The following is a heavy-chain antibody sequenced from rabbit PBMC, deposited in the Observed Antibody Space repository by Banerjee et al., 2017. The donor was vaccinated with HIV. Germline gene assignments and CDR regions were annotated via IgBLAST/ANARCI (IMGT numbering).Heavy chain of an antibody. V-gene: IGHV1S40*01. CDR3: ARSPYATSGYDL. D-gene: IGHD3-1*01. CDR1: GFSFSSNYW. J-gene: IGHJ6*01. CDR2: INTGSGDT. Sequence: QSLEESGGDLVKPGASLTLTCTASGFSFSSNYWICWVRQAPGKGLEWIACINTGSGDTVYATWAKGRFTISKTSSTTVTLQVTSLTAADTATYFCARSPYATSGYDLWGPGTLVTVS.